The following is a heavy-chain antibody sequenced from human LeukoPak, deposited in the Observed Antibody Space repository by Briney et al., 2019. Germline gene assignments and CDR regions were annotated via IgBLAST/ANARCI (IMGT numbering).Heavy chain of an antibody. Sequence: GGSLRLSCAASGFTFSNYAMTWVRQAPGQGLEWVSNISGSGDTTYHADSVKGRFTISRDNSKNTLYLLMNNLRVEDTAVYYCAKWGGRATDSNTWYGPLDHWGRGTLATVSP. D-gene: IGHD6-13*01. CDR1: GFTFSNYA. J-gene: IGHJ4*02. V-gene: IGHV3-23*01. CDR2: ISGSGDTT. CDR3: AKWGGRATDSNTWYGPLDH.